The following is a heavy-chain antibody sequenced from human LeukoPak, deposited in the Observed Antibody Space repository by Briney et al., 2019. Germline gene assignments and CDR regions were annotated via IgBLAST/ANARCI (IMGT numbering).Heavy chain of an antibody. CDR2: ISSSSSTI. V-gene: IGHV3-48*04. CDR1: GFTFSSYS. J-gene: IGHJ6*02. D-gene: IGHD2-15*01. Sequence: GGSLRLSCAASGFTFSSYSMNWVRQAPGKGLEWVSYISSSSSTIYYADSVKGRFTISRDNAKNSLYLQMDSLRAEDTAVYYCAKASGEAYYYEMDVWGQGTTVTVSS. CDR3: AKASGEAYYYEMDV.